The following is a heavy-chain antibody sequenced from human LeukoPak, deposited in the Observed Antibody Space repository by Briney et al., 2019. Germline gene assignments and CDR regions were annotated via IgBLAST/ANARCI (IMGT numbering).Heavy chain of an antibody. D-gene: IGHD3-10*01. CDR1: GFTFSHYW. V-gene: IGHV3-7*01. CDR2: MKQEGNEK. J-gene: IGHJ4*02. CDR3: ARGGDY. Sequence: GGSLRLSCAASGFTFSHYWMIWVREAPGKGLEGVANMKQEGNEKHYVDSVKGRFTISRDNAKNSLHVQMNSLRAEDTAVYSCARGGDYWGQGTLVTVSS.